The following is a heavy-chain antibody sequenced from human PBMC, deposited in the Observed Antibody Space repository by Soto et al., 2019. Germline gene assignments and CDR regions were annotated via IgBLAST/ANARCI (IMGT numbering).Heavy chain of an antibody. V-gene: IGHV1-2*02. CDR1: GYTFTGYY. CDR2: INPNSGGT. Sequence: VKVSCKASGYTFTGYYMHWVRQAPGQGLEWMGWINPNSGGTNYAQKFQGRVTMTRDTSISTAYMELSRLRSDDTAVYYCARVGTTGTTAAFDIWGQGTMVTVSS. D-gene: IGHD1-1*01. J-gene: IGHJ3*02. CDR3: ARVGTTGTTAAFDI.